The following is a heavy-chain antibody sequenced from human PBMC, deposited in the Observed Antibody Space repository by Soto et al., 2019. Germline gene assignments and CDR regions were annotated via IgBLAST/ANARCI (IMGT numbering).Heavy chain of an antibody. Sequence: EVQLVEAGGGLVQPGGSLRLSCAASGFTFSSYSMNWVRQAPGKGLEWVSYISSSYSSIYYADSVKGRFTISRDNAKNSLYLQMNSLRDEDTAVYYCARLGLSRTSFDYWGQGTLVTVSS. V-gene: IGHV3-48*02. CDR2: ISSSYSSI. J-gene: IGHJ4*02. CDR1: GFTFSSYS. CDR3: ARLGLSRTSFDY.